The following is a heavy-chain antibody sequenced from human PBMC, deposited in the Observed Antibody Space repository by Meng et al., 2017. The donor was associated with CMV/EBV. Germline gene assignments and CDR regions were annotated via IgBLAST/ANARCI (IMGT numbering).Heavy chain of an antibody. J-gene: IGHJ4*02. CDR2: IIPILGIA. CDR1: GGTFSSYA. D-gene: IGHD6-13*01. V-gene: IGHV1-69*10. CDR3: ARDAQQLGHDY. Sequence: SVKVSCKASGGTFSSYAINWVRQAPGQGLEWMGGIIPILGIANYAQKFQGRVTITADKSTSTAYMELSSLRSEDTAVYYCARDAQQLGHDYWGQGTLVTVSS.